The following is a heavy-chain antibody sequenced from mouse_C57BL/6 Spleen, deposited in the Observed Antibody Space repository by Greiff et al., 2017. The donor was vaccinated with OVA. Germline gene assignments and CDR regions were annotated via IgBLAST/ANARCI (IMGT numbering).Heavy chain of an antibody. CDR3: ARGVYYGYYFDY. D-gene: IGHD2-2*01. CDR2: INPNNGGT. J-gene: IGHJ2*01. Sequence: DVKLQESGPELVKPGASVKIPCKASGYTFTDYNMDWVKQSHGKSLEWIGDINPNNGGTIYNQKFKGKATLTVDKSSSTAYMELRSLTSEDTAVYYCARGVYYGYYFDYWGQGTTLTVSA. CDR1: GYTFTDYN. V-gene: IGHV1-18*01.